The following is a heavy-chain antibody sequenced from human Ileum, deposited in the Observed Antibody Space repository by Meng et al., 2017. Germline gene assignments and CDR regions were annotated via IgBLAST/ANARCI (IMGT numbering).Heavy chain of an antibody. Sequence: GGSLRLSCVGSGFSVSRDHMSWVRQAPGKGLEWVSVIYSGGVKYYADSVEGRFTVSRDNSKNTVSLQMNSLTPEDSAVYYCTRGGYYFETSGPEDWGQGTLVTVSS. CDR2: IYSGGVK. CDR3: TRGGYYFETSGPED. D-gene: IGHD3-22*01. V-gene: IGHV3-66*02. J-gene: IGHJ4*02. CDR1: GFSVSRDH.